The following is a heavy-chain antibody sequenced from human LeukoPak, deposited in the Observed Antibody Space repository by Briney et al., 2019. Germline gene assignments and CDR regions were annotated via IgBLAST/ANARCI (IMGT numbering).Heavy chain of an antibody. CDR1: GYSISSGYY. D-gene: IGHD3-22*01. CDR2: IYHSGST. J-gene: IGHJ4*02. CDR3: ARESRITMIEGFDY. Sequence: PSETLSLTCAVSGYSISSGYYWGWIRQPPGKGLEWIGSIYHSGSTYYNPSLKSRVTISVDTSKNQFSLKMSSVTAADTAMYYCARESRITMIEGFDYWGQGTLVTVSS. V-gene: IGHV4-38-2*02.